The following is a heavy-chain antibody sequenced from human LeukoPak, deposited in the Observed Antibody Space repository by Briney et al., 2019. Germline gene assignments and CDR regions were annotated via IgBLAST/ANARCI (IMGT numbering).Heavy chain of an antibody. J-gene: IGHJ5*02. CDR3: ARAPGSVSP. CDR1: GYTFTNYY. Sequence: VASVKVSCKASGYTFTNYYMHWVRQAPGQGLEWMGWINPNSGGTNYAQKFQGRVTMTRDTSISTAYMELNWLTSDDTAVYYCARAPGSVSPWGQGTLVTVSS. V-gene: IGHV1-2*02. D-gene: IGHD1-26*01. CDR2: INPNSGGT.